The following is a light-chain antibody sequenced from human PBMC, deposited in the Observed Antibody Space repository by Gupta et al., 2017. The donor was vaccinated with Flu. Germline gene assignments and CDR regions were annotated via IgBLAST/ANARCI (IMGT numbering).Light chain of an antibody. CDR3: QQYKRAPYT. CDR2: GAS. CDR1: QTISNNY. V-gene: IGKV3-20*01. Sequence: GTLSLSPGERATLSCRASQTISNNYLAWYQQKPGLTPRLLIYGASTRATGIPDRFSGSGSGTXFTLTIXRLEPEDLAVYYCQQYKRAPYTFGXGTKLEIK. J-gene: IGKJ2*01.